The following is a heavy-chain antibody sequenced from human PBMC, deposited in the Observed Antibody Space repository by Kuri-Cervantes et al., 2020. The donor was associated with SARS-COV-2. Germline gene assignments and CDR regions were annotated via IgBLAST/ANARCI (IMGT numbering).Heavy chain of an antibody. CDR1: GFTFSSYW. CDR3: ARDRYRGSYVRRWFDY. CDR2: IKQDGSEK. V-gene: IGHV3-7*01. J-gene: IGHJ5*01. D-gene: IGHD1-26*01. Sequence: GGSLRLSCAASGFTFSSYWMSWVRQAPGKGLEWVANIKQDGSEKYYVDSVKGRFTISRDNAKNSLYLQMNSLRAEDTAVYYCARDRYRGSYVRRWFDYWGQGTLVTVSS.